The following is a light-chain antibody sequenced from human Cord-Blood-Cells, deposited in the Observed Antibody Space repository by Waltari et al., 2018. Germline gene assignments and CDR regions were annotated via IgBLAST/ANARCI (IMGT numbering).Light chain of an antibody. Sequence: DIQMTQSPSTLSASVGDRVTIACRASQSISSWLGWYQQKPGKAPKLPIYTASSLESGVPARFSGSGSGTEFTLTISSLQPDDFAAYYCKQYNSYLTFGGGTKVEIK. CDR1: QSISSW. CDR3: KQYNSYLT. V-gene: IGKV1-5*03. J-gene: IGKJ4*01. CDR2: TAS.